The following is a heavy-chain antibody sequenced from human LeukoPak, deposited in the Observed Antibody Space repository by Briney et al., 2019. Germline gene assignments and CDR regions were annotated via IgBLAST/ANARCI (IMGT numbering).Heavy chain of an antibody. Sequence: PGGSLRLSCAASGFTFSSYAMSWVRQAPGKGLEWVSVISGSGDSTYYTDSGKGRFTISRDNSKNTLSLQMNSLRAEDTAVYYCAKGRGTTVTSAANYWGQGTLVTVSS. CDR1: GFTFSSYA. D-gene: IGHD4-17*01. CDR2: ISGSGDST. J-gene: IGHJ4*02. V-gene: IGHV3-23*01. CDR3: AKGRGTTVTSAANY.